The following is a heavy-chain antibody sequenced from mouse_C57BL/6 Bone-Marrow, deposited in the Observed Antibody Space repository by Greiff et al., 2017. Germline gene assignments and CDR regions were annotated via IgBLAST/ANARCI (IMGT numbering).Heavy chain of an antibody. CDR1: GYTFTDYN. CDR3: ARGNYGSRRGWYFDV. Sequence: VQLQQSGPELVKPGASVKIPCKASGYTFTDYNMDWVKQSHGKSLEWIGDINPNNGGTIYNQKFKGKATLTVDKSSSTAYMELRSLTSEDTAVYYCARGNYGSRRGWYFDVWGTGTTVTVSS. V-gene: IGHV1-18*01. D-gene: IGHD1-1*01. J-gene: IGHJ1*03. CDR2: INPNNGGT.